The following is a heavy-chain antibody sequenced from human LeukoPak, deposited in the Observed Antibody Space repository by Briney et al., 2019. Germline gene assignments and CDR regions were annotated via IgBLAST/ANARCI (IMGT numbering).Heavy chain of an antibody. CDR1: GFTVSSNY. Sequence: PGGSLRLSCAASGFTVSSNYMSWVRQAPGKGLEWVSVIYSGGSTYYADSVKGRFTISRDNSKNTLSLQMNSLRTEDTAVYYCSREMGGYQLLKNFDLWGQGTLVTVSS. CDR2: IYSGGST. V-gene: IGHV3-53*05. J-gene: IGHJ4*02. CDR3: SREMGGYQLLKNFDL. D-gene: IGHD2-2*01.